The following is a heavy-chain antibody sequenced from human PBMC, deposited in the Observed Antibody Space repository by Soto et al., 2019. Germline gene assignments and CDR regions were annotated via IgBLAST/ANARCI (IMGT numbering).Heavy chain of an antibody. CDR1: GGSFSGYY. V-gene: IGHV4-59*08. J-gene: IGHJ6*04. Sequence: SETLSLTCAVYGGSFSGYYWTWIRQPPGKGLEWIGYISDIAYTSYNPSLKGRVSISVDTSKNQFSLTLTSVTAADTAVYYCARQGFGVLHALVDVWGKGTTVTVSS. D-gene: IGHD3-10*01. CDR3: ARQGFGVLHALVDV. CDR2: ISDIAYT.